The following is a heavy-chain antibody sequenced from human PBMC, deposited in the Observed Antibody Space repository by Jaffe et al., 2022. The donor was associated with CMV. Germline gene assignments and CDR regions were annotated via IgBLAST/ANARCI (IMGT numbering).Heavy chain of an antibody. V-gene: IGHV5-51*01. CDR2: IYPHDSNT. CDR3: ARRHWTYEGWDF. Sequence: EVQLAQSGAEVKKPGESLKISCQVSGYSFTTYWIGWVRQMPDKGLEWMGIIYPHDSNTRYSPSFQGQVTISADKSISTAYLQWSSLKASDTAMYYCARRHWTYEGWDFWGQGTLVTVSS. CDR1: GYSFTTYW. D-gene: IGHD3-16*01. J-gene: IGHJ4*02.